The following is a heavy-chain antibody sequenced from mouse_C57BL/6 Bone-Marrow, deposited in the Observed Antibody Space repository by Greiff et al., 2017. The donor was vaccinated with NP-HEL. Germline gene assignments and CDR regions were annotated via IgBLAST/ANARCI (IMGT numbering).Heavy chain of an antibody. Sequence: QVQLKQFGAELARPGASVKLSCKASGYTFTSYGISWVKQRTGQGLEWIGEIYPRSGNTYYNEKFKGKATLTADKSSSTAYMELRSLTSEDSAVYFCASPRDWGQGTLVTVSA. CDR3: ASPRD. CDR2: IYPRSGNT. CDR1: GYTFTSYG. J-gene: IGHJ3*01. V-gene: IGHV1-81*01.